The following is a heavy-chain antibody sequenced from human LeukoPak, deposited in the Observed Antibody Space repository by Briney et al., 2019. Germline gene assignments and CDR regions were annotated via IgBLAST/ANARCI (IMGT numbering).Heavy chain of an antibody. Sequence: PSETLSLTCAVYGGSFSGYYWSWIRQPPGKGLEWIGEINHSGSTNYNPSLKSRVTISVDTSKNQFSLKLSSVTAADTAVYYCARSTPSHAFDIWGQGTMVTVSS. D-gene: IGHD2-2*01. CDR3: ARSTPSHAFDI. J-gene: IGHJ3*02. CDR1: GGSFSGYY. V-gene: IGHV4-34*01. CDR2: INHSGST.